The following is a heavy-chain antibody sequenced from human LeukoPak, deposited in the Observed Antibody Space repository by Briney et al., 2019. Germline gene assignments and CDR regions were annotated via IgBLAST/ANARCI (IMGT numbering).Heavy chain of an antibody. CDR2: ISDSSSTT. V-gene: IGHV3-48*01. D-gene: IGHD3-3*01. CDR3: ARDRGDFWSGYYTNYFDY. Sequence: GGSLRLSCAASGFTFSSYEMNWVRQAPGKGLEWVSYISDSSSTTYYADSLKGRFTISRDNAKNSLYLQMNSLRAEDTAVYYCARDRGDFWSGYYTNYFDYWGQGTLVTVSS. J-gene: IGHJ4*02. CDR1: GFTFSSYE.